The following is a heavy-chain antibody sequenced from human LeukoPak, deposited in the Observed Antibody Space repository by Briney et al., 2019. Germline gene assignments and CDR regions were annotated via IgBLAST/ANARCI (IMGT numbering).Heavy chain of an antibody. D-gene: IGHD6-19*01. Sequence: SETLSLTCTVSGDSISDYYWSWIRQPPGKGLEWIGYIYYTGSTNYNPSLKSRVTISLDTSKNQFSLKLSSVTAADTAVYYCARGLGQTYNSGWYYFDHWGQGTLVTVSS. CDR1: GDSISDYY. J-gene: IGHJ4*02. V-gene: IGHV4-59*08. CDR3: ARGLGQTYNSGWYYFDH. CDR2: IYYTGST.